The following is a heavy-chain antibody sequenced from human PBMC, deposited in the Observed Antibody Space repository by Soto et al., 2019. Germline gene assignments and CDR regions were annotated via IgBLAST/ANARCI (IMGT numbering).Heavy chain of an antibody. D-gene: IGHD1-1*01. Sequence: GGSLRLSCAASGFTFSSYAMSWVRQAPGKGLEWVSAISGSGGSTYYADSVKGRFTISRDNAKNSLYLQMSSLRVEDTAVYYCARSLREPPFSIHWFDHWGQGFLVTVSS. CDR3: ARSLREPPFSIHWFDH. V-gene: IGHV3-23*01. CDR2: ISGSGGST. CDR1: GFTFSSYA. J-gene: IGHJ5*02.